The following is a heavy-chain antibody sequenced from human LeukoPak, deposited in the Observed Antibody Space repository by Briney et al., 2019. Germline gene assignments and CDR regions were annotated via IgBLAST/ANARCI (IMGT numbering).Heavy chain of an antibody. D-gene: IGHD3-22*01. CDR2: VRSKPNSYTT. CDR3: ALITYYYDSTDYYRRREYFDY. J-gene: IGHJ4*02. Sequence: QAGGSLRLSCAASGLTFSGSAIHWVRQAPGKGLEWVGRVRSKPNSYTTAYAASMKGRLTLSRDDSKNMTYLQINSLKTEDTALYYCALITYYYDSTDYYRRREYFDYWGQGTLVTVSS. V-gene: IGHV3-73*01. CDR1: GLTFSGSA.